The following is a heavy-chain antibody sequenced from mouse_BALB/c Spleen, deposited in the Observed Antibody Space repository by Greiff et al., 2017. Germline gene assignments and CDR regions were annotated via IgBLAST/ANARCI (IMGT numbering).Heavy chain of an antibody. CDR3: ASTAGIAY. V-gene: IGHV3-6*02. CDR1: GYSITSGYY. CDR2: ISYDGSN. J-gene: IGHJ3*01. Sequence: EVQLQQSGPGLVKPSQSLSLTCSVTGYSITSGYYWNWIRQFPGNKLEWMGYISYDGSNNYNPSLKNRISITRDTSKNQFFLKLNSVTTEDTATYYCASTAGIAYWGQGTLVTVSA. D-gene: IGHD1-2*01.